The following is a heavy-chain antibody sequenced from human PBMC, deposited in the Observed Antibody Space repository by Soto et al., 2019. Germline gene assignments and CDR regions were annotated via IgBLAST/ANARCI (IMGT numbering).Heavy chain of an antibody. V-gene: IGHV1-18*04. CDR3: ARVKAAAGKGNYYYYGMDV. CDR1: GYTFTSYG. Sequence: EASVKVSCKAPGYTFTSYGISWVRQAPGQGLEWMGWISAYNGNTNYAQKLQGRVTMTIDTSTSTAYMELRSLRSDDTAVYYCARVKAAAGKGNYYYYGMDVWGQGTTVTVS. D-gene: IGHD6-13*01. CDR2: ISAYNGNT. J-gene: IGHJ6*01.